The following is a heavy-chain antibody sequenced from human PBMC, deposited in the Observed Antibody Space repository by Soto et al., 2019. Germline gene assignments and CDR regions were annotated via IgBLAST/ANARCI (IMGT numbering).Heavy chain of an antibody. Sequence: GESLKISCKGSGYTFSNYWIAWVRQQPGKGLQWMGITWPGGSDTRYSPSFQGQVTISADESVTTAYLQWNSLTASDTAMYYCARTDGYEIEYWGQGTLVTVSS. CDR1: GYTFSNYW. J-gene: IGHJ4*02. CDR2: TWPGGSDT. CDR3: ARTDGYEIEY. V-gene: IGHV5-51*01. D-gene: IGHD5-12*01.